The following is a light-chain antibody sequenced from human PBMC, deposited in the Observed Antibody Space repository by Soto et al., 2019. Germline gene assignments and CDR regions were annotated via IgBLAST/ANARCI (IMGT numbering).Light chain of an antibody. CDR2: GAS. CDR1: QTVTSTF. CDR3: HQYDSSRT. Sequence: EIVLTQSPGTLSLSPGERATLSCRASQTVTSTFLAWYQQKPGQAPRLLIYGASRRATGIPDRFSGSWSGTDFTLTITRLEPEDFAVYYCHQYDSSRTFGQGTKVEMK. V-gene: IGKV3-20*01. J-gene: IGKJ1*01.